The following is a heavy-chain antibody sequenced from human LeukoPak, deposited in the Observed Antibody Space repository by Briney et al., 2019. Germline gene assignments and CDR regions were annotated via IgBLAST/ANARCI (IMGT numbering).Heavy chain of an antibody. CDR1: GFTFSSYW. D-gene: IGHD3-10*01. J-gene: IGHJ4*02. CDR2: IKQDGSEK. V-gene: IGHV3-7*01. CDR3: ARDELVTMVRGVINY. Sequence: GGSLRLSCAASGFTFSSYWMSWVRQAPGKGLEWVANIKQDGSEKYYVDSVKGRFTISRGNAKNSLYLQMNSLRAEDTAVYYCARDELVTMVRGVINYWGQGTLVTVSS.